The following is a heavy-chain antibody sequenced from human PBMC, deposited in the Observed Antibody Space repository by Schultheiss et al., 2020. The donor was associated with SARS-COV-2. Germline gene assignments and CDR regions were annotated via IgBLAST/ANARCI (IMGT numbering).Heavy chain of an antibody. Sequence: GGSLRLSCAASGFTFSSYAMSWVRQAPGKGLEWVAVISYDGSNKYYADSVKGRFTISRDNSKNTLYLQMNSLRAEDTAVYYCAKDGGDIVGVPAATKHYYYVDVWGKGTTVTVSS. V-gene: IGHV3-30*07. CDR1: GFTFSSYA. CDR2: ISYDGSNK. CDR3: AKDGGDIVGVPAATKHYYYVDV. D-gene: IGHD2-2*01. J-gene: IGHJ6*03.